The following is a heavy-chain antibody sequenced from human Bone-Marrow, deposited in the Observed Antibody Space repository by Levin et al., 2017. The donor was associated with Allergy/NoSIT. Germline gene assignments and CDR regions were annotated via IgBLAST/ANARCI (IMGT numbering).Heavy chain of an antibody. CDR3: ARSVNGLDN. CDR1: GASFSDYY. D-gene: IGHD2-8*01. CDR2: INHSGST. J-gene: IGHJ4*02. Sequence: PSETLSLTCAVYGASFSDYYWGWIRQPPGKGLEWIGEINHSGSTNYNPSLKSRVTISVDMSKNQFSLILTSVTAADTAMYYCARSVNGLDNWGQGTLITVSS. V-gene: IGHV4-34*01.